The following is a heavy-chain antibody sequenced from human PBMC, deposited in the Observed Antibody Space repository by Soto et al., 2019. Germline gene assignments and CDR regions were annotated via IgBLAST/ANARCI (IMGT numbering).Heavy chain of an antibody. CDR2: TYYRSKWYN. V-gene: IGHV6-1*01. Sequence: QVQLQQSGPGLVKPSQTLSLTCAISGDSVSSNSAAWNWIRQSPSRGLEWLGRTYYRSKWYNDYAGSVKSRLTLNPDTSKNQCSLQLNSVTPEDTAVYYCAREEGIVVVPAATHYYYYYMDVWGKGTTVTVSS. CDR1: GDSVSSNSAA. D-gene: IGHD2-2*01. J-gene: IGHJ6*03. CDR3: AREEGIVVVPAATHYYYYYMDV.